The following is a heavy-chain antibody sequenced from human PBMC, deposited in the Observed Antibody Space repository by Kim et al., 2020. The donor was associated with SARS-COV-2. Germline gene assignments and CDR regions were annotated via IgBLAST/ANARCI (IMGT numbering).Heavy chain of an antibody. Sequence: GGSLRLSCAASGFTFSDYWMTWVRQAPGKGLEWVANINQDESEKYYVDSVKGRFTISRDNAKNSLSLQMDSLRAEDTAMYYCARARNYGRQGDFWGQGTLVTVPS. D-gene: IGHD1-7*01. CDR2: INQDESEK. CDR3: ARARNYGRQGDF. CDR1: GFTFSDYW. V-gene: IGHV3-7*05. J-gene: IGHJ4*02.